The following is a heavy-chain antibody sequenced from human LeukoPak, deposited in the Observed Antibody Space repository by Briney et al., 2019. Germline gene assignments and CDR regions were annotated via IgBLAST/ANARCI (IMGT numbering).Heavy chain of an antibody. CDR3: ARENTGSCSSGTCYGWFDP. Sequence: SETLSLTCTVSGGSFSGYYWSWIRQPAGKGLEWIGRMYTSGSTNYNPSLKSRLTMSVDTSKNQFSLKLSSVTAADTAVYYCARENTGSCSSGTCYGWFDPWGQGTLVTVSS. J-gene: IGHJ5*02. D-gene: IGHD2-15*01. V-gene: IGHV4-4*07. CDR1: GGSFSGYY. CDR2: MYTSGST.